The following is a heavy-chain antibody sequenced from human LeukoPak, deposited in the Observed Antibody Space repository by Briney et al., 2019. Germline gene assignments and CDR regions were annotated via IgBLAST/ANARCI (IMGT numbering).Heavy chain of an antibody. CDR2: ISIGGSTI. Sequence: GGSLRLSCAASGFTFSSYEMNWVRQAPGKGLEWVSYISIGGSTIYYADSVKGRFTISRDNAKNSLYLQMNSLRAEDTAVYYCARDKGAEGVDYWGQGTLVTVSS. CDR1: GFTFSSYE. D-gene: IGHD1-26*01. CDR3: ARDKGAEGVDY. J-gene: IGHJ4*02. V-gene: IGHV3-48*03.